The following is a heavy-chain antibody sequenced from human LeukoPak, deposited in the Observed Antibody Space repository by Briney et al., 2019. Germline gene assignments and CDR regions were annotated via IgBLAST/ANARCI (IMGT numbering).Heavy chain of an antibody. D-gene: IGHD1-26*01. V-gene: IGHV3-23*01. Sequence: GGSLRLSCAASGFTFSSYDMTWVRQAPGRGLEWVSSIRPSGDNTYYGDSVKGRFTISRDNAKNSLYLQMNSLRAEDTAVYYCARYRFVVGATDSFDMWGQGTTVTVSS. CDR2: IRPSGDNT. CDR1: GFTFSSYD. J-gene: IGHJ3*02. CDR3: ARYRFVVGATDSFDM.